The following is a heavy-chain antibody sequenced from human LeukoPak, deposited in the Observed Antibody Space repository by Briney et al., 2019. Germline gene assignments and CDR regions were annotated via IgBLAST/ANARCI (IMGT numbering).Heavy chain of an antibody. D-gene: IGHD2-21*02. J-gene: IGHJ5*02. Sequence: ASVKVSCKASGYTLSGYYIHWVRQAPGQGLEWMGWINPNSGGTNYAQKFQGSVTMTRDTSISTAYMDLDRLTSDDTAVYYCARGGTICSGGDCYLNWLDPWGQGTLVTVSS. CDR1: GYTLSGYY. CDR3: ARGGTICSGGDCYLNWLDP. CDR2: INPNSGGT. V-gene: IGHV1-2*02.